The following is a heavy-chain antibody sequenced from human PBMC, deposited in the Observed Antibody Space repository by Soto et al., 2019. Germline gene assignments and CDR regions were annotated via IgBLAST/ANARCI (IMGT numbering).Heavy chain of an antibody. CDR3: ARALGGQLSTNWFDT. CDR2: IYYSGST. CDR1: GGSISSYY. Sequence: SETLSLTCTVSGGSISSYYWSWIRQPPGKGLEWIGYIYYSGSTNYNPSLKSRVTISVDTSKNQFSLKLSSVTAADTAVYYCARALGGQLSTNWFDTRSQGTLVTVSS. V-gene: IGHV4-59*08. D-gene: IGHD3-16*02. J-gene: IGHJ5*02.